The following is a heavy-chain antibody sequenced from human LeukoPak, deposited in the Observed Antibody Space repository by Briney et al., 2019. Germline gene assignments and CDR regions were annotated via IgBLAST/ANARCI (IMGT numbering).Heavy chain of an antibody. CDR3: ARDRGAWNSSGYFYYYGMDV. CDR1: GSSISSGGYY. J-gene: IGHJ6*02. CDR2: IYYSGST. V-gene: IGHV4-31*03. D-gene: IGHD1-7*01. Sequence: SQTLSLTCTVSGSSISSGGYYWSWIRQHPGKGLEWIGYIYYSGSTYYNPSLKSRVTISVDTSKNQFSLKLSSVTAADTAVYYCARDRGAWNSSGYFYYYGMDVWGQGTTVTVSS.